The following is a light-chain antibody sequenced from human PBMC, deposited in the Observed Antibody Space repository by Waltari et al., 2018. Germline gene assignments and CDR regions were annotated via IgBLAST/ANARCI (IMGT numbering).Light chain of an antibody. V-gene: IGKV4-1*01. J-gene: IGKJ5*01. CDR2: RAS. Sequence: DIVMTQSPDSQAVSLGERATLHCKSSQTLLYSSNNKNYLAWYQQKPGQPPKRLIYRASARESGVPDRFSGSGSGTDFTLTISSLQAEDVAVYYCQQYYSTPPTFGQGTRLEIK. CDR3: QQYYSTPPT. CDR1: QTLLYSSNNKNY.